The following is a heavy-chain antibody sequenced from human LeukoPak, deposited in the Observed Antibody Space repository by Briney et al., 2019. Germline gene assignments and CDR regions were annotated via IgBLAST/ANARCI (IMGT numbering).Heavy chain of an antibody. Sequence: SETLSLTCTVSGYSISSNYYWGWIRQPPGKGLEWIGSIYHSGSTYYNPSLKSRVTISVDTSKNQFSLKLSSVTAADTAVYYCARQTYYDILTGYYRSFDYWGQGTLVTVSS. J-gene: IGHJ4*02. CDR2: IYHSGST. D-gene: IGHD3-9*01. CDR3: ARQTYYDILTGYYRSFDY. V-gene: IGHV4-38-2*02. CDR1: GYSISSNYY.